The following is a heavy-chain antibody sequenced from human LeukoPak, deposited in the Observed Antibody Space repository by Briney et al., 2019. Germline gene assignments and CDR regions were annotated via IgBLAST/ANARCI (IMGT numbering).Heavy chain of an antibody. D-gene: IGHD6-19*01. Sequence: PGGSLRLSCAASGFTFSSYAMSWVRQAPGKGLEWVSAISGSGGSTYYADSVKGRFTISRDNSKNMLYLQMNSLRAEDTAVYYCAKVRYSSGWYENYWGQGTLVTVSS. V-gene: IGHV3-23*01. CDR2: ISGSGGST. J-gene: IGHJ4*02. CDR1: GFTFSSYA. CDR3: AKVRYSSGWYENY.